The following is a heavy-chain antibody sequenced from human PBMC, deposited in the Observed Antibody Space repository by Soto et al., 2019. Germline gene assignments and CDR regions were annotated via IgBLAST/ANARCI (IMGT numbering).Heavy chain of an antibody. D-gene: IGHD3-10*01. CDR1: GYSFTSYW. CDR2: IYPGDSDT. J-gene: IGHJ4*02. CDR3: ARWRQVVYYYGSGSLYYFDY. Sequence: GASLKISCKGSGYSFTSYWIGWVRQMPGKGLEWMGIIYPGDSDTRYSPSFQGQVTISADKSISTAYLQWSSLKASDTAMYYCARWRQVVYYYGSGSLYYFDYWGQGTLVTVSS. V-gene: IGHV5-51*01.